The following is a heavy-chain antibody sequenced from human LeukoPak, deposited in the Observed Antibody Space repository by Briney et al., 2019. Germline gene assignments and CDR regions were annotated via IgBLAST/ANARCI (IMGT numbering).Heavy chain of an antibody. J-gene: IGHJ5*02. V-gene: IGHV3-7*01. CDR1: GFTFSSYW. CDR3: ARDVTIPLDGNWFDP. Sequence: GGSLRLSCAASGFTFSSYWMSWVRQAPGKGLEWVANIKQDGSGKYYVDSVKGRFTISRDNAKNSLYLQMNSLRAEDTAVYYCARDVTIPLDGNWFDPWGQGTLVTVSS. CDR2: IKQDGSGK. D-gene: IGHD3-3*01.